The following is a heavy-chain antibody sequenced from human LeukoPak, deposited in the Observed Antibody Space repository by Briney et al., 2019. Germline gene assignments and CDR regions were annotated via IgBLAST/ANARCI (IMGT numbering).Heavy chain of an antibody. D-gene: IGHD3-3*01. CDR3: ARDPGFRDFWSGYFDY. Sequence: ASVKVSCKASGYTFTSYDINWVRQATGQGLEWMGIINPSGGSTSYAQKFQGRVTMTRDTSTSTVYMELSSLRSEDTAVYYCARDPGFRDFWSGYFDYWGQGTLVTVSS. J-gene: IGHJ4*02. CDR2: INPSGGST. CDR1: GYTFTSYD. V-gene: IGHV1-46*01.